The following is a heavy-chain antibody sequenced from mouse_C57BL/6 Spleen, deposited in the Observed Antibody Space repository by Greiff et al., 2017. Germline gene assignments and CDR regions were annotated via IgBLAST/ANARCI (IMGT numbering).Heavy chain of an antibody. J-gene: IGHJ3*01. D-gene: IGHD2-3*01. CDR3: ATDGYYPGGFAY. CDR2: IWSGGST. V-gene: IGHV2-2*01. CDR1: GFSLTSYG. Sequence: QVQLQQSGPGLVQPSQSLSITCTVSGFSLTSYGVHWVRQSPGKGLEWLGVIWSGGSTDYNAAFISRLSISKDNSKSQVFFKMNSLQADDTAIYYCATDGYYPGGFAYWGQGTLVTVSA.